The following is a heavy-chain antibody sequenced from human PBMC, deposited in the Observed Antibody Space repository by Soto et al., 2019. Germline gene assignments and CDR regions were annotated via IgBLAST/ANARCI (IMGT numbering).Heavy chain of an antibody. V-gene: IGHV6-1*01. D-gene: IGHD3-10*01. J-gene: IGHJ6*02. CDR3: TGITWFRGMDV. CDR2: TYYKSKWNN. CDR1: WDSVSSNSAG. Sequence: SETLSLTCVISWDSVSSNSAGWNWIRQSPSRGLEWLGRTYYKSKWNNDYALSVKSRITINPDTSKNQFSLHLYPVTPEDTAVYYCTGITWFRGMDVWGQGTPVTVSS.